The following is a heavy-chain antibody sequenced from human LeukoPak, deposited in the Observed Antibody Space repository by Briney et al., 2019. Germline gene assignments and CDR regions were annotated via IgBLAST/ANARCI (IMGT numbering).Heavy chain of an antibody. D-gene: IGHD3-3*01. V-gene: IGHV4-30-4*08. CDR1: GGSISSGDYY. J-gene: IGHJ5*02. CDR3: ARDLAIFRWFDP. Sequence: SQTLSLTCTVSGGSISSGDYYWSWIRQPPGKGLEWIGYIYYSGSTYYNPSLKSRVTISVDTSKNQFSLKLSSVTAADTAVYYCARDLAIFRWFDPWGQGTLVTVSS. CDR2: IYYSGST.